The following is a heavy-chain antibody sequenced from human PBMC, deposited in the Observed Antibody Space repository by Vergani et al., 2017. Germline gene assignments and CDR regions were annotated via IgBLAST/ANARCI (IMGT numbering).Heavy chain of an antibody. CDR2: IKSDGSIT. J-gene: IGHJ4*02. Sequence: DVHLAESGGGFFQPGGSLRLSCSASGFSFNSYWMHWVRQVPGKGLLWVSRIKSDGSITAYADSVKGRFTISRDNAQNTLYLQMNSLRVEDTGVYYCARDRGFWSGYEIDYWGQGTLVTVSS. CDR3: ARDRGFWSGYEIDY. CDR1: GFSFNSYW. D-gene: IGHD3-3*01. V-gene: IGHV3-74*03.